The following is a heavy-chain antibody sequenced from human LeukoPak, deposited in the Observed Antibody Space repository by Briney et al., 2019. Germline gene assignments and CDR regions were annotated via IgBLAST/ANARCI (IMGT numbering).Heavy chain of an antibody. Sequence: SETLSLTCTVSGGSISSSSYYWGWIRQPPGKGLEWIGSIYYSGSTYYNPSLKSRVTISVDTSKNQFSLRLSSVTAADRAVYYCARQTGYYYDSSGYLDWFDPWGQGTLVTVSP. CDR1: GGSISSSSYY. CDR2: IYYSGST. V-gene: IGHV4-39*01. D-gene: IGHD3-22*01. CDR3: ARQTGYYYDSSGYLDWFDP. J-gene: IGHJ5*02.